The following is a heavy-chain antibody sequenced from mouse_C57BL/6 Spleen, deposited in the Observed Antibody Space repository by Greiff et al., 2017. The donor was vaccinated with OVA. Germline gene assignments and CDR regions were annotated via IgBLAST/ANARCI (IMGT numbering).Heavy chain of an antibody. J-gene: IGHJ3*01. CDR3: TKRVAY. Sequence: QVQLQQSGAELVRPGASVTLSCKASGYTFTDYEMHWVKQTPVHGLEWIGAIDPETGGTAYNQKFKGKAILTADKSSSTAYMELRSLTAEYAAVYYCTKRVAYWGQGTLVTVSA. CDR2: IDPETGGT. CDR1: GYTFTDYE. V-gene: IGHV1-15*01.